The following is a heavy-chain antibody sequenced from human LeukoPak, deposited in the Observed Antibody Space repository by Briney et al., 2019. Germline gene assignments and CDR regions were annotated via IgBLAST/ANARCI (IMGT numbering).Heavy chain of an antibody. J-gene: IGHJ4*02. CDR2: IKQDGSEK. Sequence: GGSLRLSCAASGFTFSSYWMSWVRQAPGKGLEWVANIKQDGSEKYYVDSVKGRFTISRDNAKNSLYLQMNSLRAEDTAVYYCARTASAACSSTSCYPIFFDYWGQGTLVTVSS. CDR1: GFTFSSYW. CDR3: ARTASAACSSTSCYPIFFDY. V-gene: IGHV3-7*01. D-gene: IGHD2-2*01.